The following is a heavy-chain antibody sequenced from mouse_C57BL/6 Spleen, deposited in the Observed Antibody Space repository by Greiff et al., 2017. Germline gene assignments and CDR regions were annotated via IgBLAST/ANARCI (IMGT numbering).Heavy chain of an antibody. CDR3: AIEDTTVVSYWYFDV. CDR1: GYTFTSYW. D-gene: IGHD1-1*01. Sequence: VQLQQPGAELVKPGASVKVSCKASGYTFTSYWMHWVKQRPGQGLEWIGRIHPSDSDTNYNQKFKGKATLTVDKSSSTAYMQLSSLTSEDSAVYYCAIEDTTVVSYWYFDVWGTGTTVTVSS. J-gene: IGHJ1*03. V-gene: IGHV1-74*01. CDR2: IHPSDSDT.